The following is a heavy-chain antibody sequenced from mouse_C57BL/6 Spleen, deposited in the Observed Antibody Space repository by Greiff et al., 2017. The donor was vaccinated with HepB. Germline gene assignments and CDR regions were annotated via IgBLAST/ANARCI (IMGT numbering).Heavy chain of an antibody. CDR1: GFTFSDYG. CDR3: AGPERAWFAY. CDR2: ISSGSSTI. J-gene: IGHJ3*01. D-gene: IGHD3-2*02. Sequence: EVQRVESGGGLVKPGGSLKLSCAASGFTFSDYGMHWVRQAPEKGLEWVAYISSGSSTIYYADTVKGRFTISRDNAKNTLFLQMTSLRSEDTAMYYCAGPERAWFAYWGQGTLVTVSA. V-gene: IGHV5-17*01.